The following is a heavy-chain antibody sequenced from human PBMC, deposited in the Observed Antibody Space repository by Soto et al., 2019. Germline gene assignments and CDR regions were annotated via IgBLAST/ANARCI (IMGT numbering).Heavy chain of an antibody. J-gene: IGHJ4*02. CDR2: IRGTGGTT. CDR3: AKFFVETGGSSGWPWSFHF. D-gene: IGHD6-25*01. CDR1: GFTFSSYA. Sequence: EVQLLESGGGLVQPGGSLRLSCAASGFTFSSYAMSWVRQAPGKGLEWVSAIRGTGGTTYYADSVKGRFTISRDNTRNTLHLQMNSLRAEDTAIYYCAKFFVETGGSSGWPWSFHFWGQGTLVTVSS. V-gene: IGHV3-23*01.